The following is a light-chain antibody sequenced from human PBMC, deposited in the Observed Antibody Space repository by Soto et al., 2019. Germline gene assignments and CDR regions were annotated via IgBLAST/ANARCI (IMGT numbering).Light chain of an antibody. CDR2: GAS. Sequence: IVMTQSPVPLSVSPGERVPLSCRASATVRTNLAWVQQKPGQTPRLLIFGASTRATGIPTRFTGSGSETDCTLTIDSLQSEDRAVYDCQQYYNWPAYSFGQGTKLEI. CDR1: ATVRTN. V-gene: IGKV3-15*01. CDR3: QQYYNWPAYS. J-gene: IGKJ2*03.